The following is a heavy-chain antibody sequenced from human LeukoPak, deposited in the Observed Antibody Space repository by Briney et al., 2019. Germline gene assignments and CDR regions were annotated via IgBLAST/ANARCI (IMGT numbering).Heavy chain of an antibody. V-gene: IGHV4-4*07. Sequence: SETLSLTCTVSGGSISSYYWSWIRQPAGKGLEWIGRIYTSGSTNYNPSLKGRVTMSVDTSKNQFSLKLSSVTAADTAVYYCARDKAESSGYYWYDNWFDPWGQGTLVTVSS. CDR2: IYTSGST. D-gene: IGHD3-22*01. CDR3: ARDKAESSGYYWYDNWFDP. CDR1: GGSISSYY. J-gene: IGHJ5*02.